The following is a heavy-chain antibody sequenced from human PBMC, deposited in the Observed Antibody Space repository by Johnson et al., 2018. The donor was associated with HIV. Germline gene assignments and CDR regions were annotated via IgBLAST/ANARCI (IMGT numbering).Heavy chain of an antibody. Sequence: VQLVESGGGLVQPGGSLRLSCAASGFTFSSYWMSWVRQAPGKGLVWVANIKQDGSEKYYVDSVKGRFTISRDNAKNSLYLQMKSLRAEDTAVYYCAKEGGELLLDAFDSWGQGTMVTVSS. D-gene: IGHD1-26*01. CDR3: AKEGGELLLDAFDS. J-gene: IGHJ3*02. CDR1: GFTFSSYW. CDR2: IKQDGSEK. V-gene: IGHV3-7*03.